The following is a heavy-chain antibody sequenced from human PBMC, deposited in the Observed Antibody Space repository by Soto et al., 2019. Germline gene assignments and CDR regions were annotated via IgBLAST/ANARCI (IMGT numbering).Heavy chain of an antibody. D-gene: IGHD4-17*01. CDR1: GGSISSSSYY. CDR3: ARSRARTVTRRGDYYYYYMDV. Sequence: SETLSLTCTVSGGSISSSSYYWGWIRQPPGKGLEWIGSIYYSGSTNYNPSLKSRVTISVDTSKNQFSLKLSSVTAADTAVYYCARSRARTVTRRGDYYYYYMDVWGKGTTVTVSS. V-gene: IGHV4-39*07. CDR2: IYYSGST. J-gene: IGHJ6*03.